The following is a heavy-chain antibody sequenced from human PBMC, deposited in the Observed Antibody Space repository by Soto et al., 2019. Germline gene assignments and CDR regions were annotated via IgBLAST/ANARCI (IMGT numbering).Heavy chain of an antibody. CDR3: AKEGDDPGNYYYYGMDV. Sequence: GGSLRLSCAASGFTFSSYAMSWVRQAPGKGLEWVSAISGSGGSTYYADSVKGRFTNSRDNSKNTLYLQMNSLRAEDTAVYYCAKEGDDPGNYYYYGMDVWGQGTTVTVSS. V-gene: IGHV3-23*01. CDR1: GFTFSSYA. CDR2: ISGSGGST. D-gene: IGHD3-10*01. J-gene: IGHJ6*02.